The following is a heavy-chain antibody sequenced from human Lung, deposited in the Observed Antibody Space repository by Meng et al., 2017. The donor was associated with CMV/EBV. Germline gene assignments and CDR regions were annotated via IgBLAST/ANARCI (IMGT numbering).Heavy chain of an antibody. J-gene: IGHJ4*02. CDR3: ARYSSGWKQGEIN. V-gene: IGHV4-39*01. Sequence: GSLRLXCTVSGGSISSSSYYWGWIRQPPGKGLEWIGSIYYSGSTYYNPSLKSRVTISVDTSKNQFSLKLSSVTAADTAVYYCARYSSGWKQGEINWGKGTLVTVSS. CDR2: IYYSGST. CDR1: GGSISSSSYY. D-gene: IGHD6-19*01.